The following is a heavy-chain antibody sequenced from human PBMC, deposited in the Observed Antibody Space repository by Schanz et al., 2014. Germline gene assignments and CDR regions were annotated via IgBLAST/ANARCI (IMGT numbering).Heavy chain of an antibody. CDR1: GFTFSTYA. CDR2: LSGSGGST. Sequence: VQLVESGGGGVQPGRSLRLSCAASGFTFSTYAMSWVRQAPGKGLEWVSALSGSGGSTYYADSVEGRFTISRDNSRNTLYLQMNSLRTEDTAVYYCASPSGYSDYGTYFDFWGQGTLXTVSS. V-gene: IGHV3-23*04. D-gene: IGHD5-12*01. J-gene: IGHJ4*02. CDR3: ASPSGYSDYGTYFDF.